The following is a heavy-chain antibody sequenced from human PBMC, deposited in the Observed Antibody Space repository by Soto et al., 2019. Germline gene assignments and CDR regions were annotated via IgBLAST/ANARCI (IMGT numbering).Heavy chain of an antibody. D-gene: IGHD2-2*01. CDR3: ARAFTGDCSSTSCYLNHTTNWFDP. CDR2: IYYSGST. J-gene: IGHJ5*02. V-gene: IGHV4-59*01. CDR1: GGSISSYY. Sequence: PSETLSLTCTVSGGSISSYYWSWIRQPPGKGLEWIGYIYYSGSTNYNPSLKSRITISVDTSKNQFSLKLSSVTAADTAVYYFARAFTGDCSSTSCYLNHTTNWFDPWGQGTLVTVSS.